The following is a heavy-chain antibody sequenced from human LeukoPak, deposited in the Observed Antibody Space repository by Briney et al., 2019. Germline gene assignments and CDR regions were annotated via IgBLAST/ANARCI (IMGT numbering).Heavy chain of an antibody. V-gene: IGHV1-18*04. CDR3: ARGGSGWNYYYYYMDV. Sequence: EASVKVSCKASGYTFIDYYINWVRQAPGQGLEWMGWISPNSGVTNYAQKLQGRVTMTTDTSTSTAYMELRSLRSDDTAVYYCARGGSGWNYYYYYMDVWGKGTTVTISS. J-gene: IGHJ6*03. D-gene: IGHD6-19*01. CDR2: ISPNSGVT. CDR1: GYTFIDYY.